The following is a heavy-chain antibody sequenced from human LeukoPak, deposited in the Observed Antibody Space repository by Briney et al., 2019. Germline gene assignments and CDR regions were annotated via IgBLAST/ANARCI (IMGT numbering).Heavy chain of an antibody. J-gene: IGHJ5*02. CDR1: GGSISSYY. V-gene: IGHV4-59*01. Sequence: PSETLSLTCTVSGGSISSYYWSWIRQPPGTGLEWIGYIYYSGSTNYSPSLKSRVTISVDTSKNQFSLKLNSVTAADTAVYYCARVKQAGVSRYWFDPWGQGTLVTVSS. CDR2: IYYSGST. CDR3: ARVKQAGVSRYWFDP. D-gene: IGHD2-8*01.